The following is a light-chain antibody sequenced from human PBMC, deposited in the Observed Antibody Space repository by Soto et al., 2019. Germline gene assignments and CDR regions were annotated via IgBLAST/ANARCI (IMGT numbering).Light chain of an antibody. CDR1: QSVSSN. CDR2: GAS. CDR3: QQYNNWPPLT. Sequence: EIVMTQSPSSLSVSPWERSTLSCRASQSVSSNLAWYQQKPGQAPRLLIYGASTRATGIPARFSGSGSGTESTLTISSLQTEDFAVYYCQQYNNWPPLTFGGGTKVDIK. J-gene: IGKJ4*01. V-gene: IGKV3-15*01.